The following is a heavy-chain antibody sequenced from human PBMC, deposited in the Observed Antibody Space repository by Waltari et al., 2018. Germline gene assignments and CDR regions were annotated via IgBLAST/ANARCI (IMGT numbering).Heavy chain of an antibody. CDR2: ISAYNGNT. CDR1: GYTFTSYG. J-gene: IGHJ3*02. V-gene: IGHV1-18*01. Sequence: QVQLVQSGAEVKKPGASVKVSCKASGYTFTSYGISWVRQAPEQGLEWMGWISAYNGNTNYAQKLQGRVTMTTDTSTSTAYMELRSLRSDDTAVYYCARDYDDILTGEDAFDIWGQGTMVTVSS. CDR3: ARDYDDILTGEDAFDI. D-gene: IGHD3-9*01.